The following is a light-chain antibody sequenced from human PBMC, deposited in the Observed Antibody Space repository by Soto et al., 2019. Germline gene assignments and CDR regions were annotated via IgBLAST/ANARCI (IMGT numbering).Light chain of an antibody. CDR1: SSDVGGYNY. J-gene: IGLJ3*02. CDR2: EVS. CDR3: TSFTSSSTWV. V-gene: IGLV2-14*03. Sequence: QSVLTQPASVSGSPGQSITIPCTGTSSDVGGYNYVSWFQQHPGKAPKLKIYEVSNRPSGVSNRFSGSKSGYTASLTISELQAEDEADYYCTSFTSSSTWVLGGGTK.